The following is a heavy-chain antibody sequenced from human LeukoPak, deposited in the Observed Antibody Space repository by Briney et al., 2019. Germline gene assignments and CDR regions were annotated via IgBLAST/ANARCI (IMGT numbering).Heavy chain of an antibody. CDR3: ARDQKVGATPYFGMDV. Sequence: SVKVSCKASGGTFSSYAISWVRQAPGQGLEWMGRIIPMLGTVNYAQKFQGRVTIIADKFTSTAYMEVSSLRSEDTAVYYCARDQKVGATPYFGMDVWGQGTTVTVSS. CDR2: IIPMLGTV. D-gene: IGHD1-26*01. CDR1: GGTFSSYA. J-gene: IGHJ6*02. V-gene: IGHV1-69*04.